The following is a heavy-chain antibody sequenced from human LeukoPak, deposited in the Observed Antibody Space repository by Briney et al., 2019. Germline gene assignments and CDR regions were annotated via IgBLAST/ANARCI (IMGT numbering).Heavy chain of an antibody. CDR1: GFIFGSYA. CDR2: ITAGGNGT. D-gene: IGHD3-10*01. V-gene: IGHV3-23*01. CDR3: AKDQGLRSPDVFDV. J-gene: IGHJ3*01. Sequence: GYLRLSCAASGFIFGSYAMTWVRQAPGKGLEWVSTITAGGNGTYFADSVRGRFTISRDNSRNTLYLQMNSLRAEDTAVYYCAKDQGLRSPDVFDVWGQGVIVTVCS.